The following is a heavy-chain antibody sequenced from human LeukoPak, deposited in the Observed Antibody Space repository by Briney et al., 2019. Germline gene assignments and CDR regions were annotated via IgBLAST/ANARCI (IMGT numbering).Heavy chain of an antibody. J-gene: IGHJ4*02. CDR2: IYYSGST. D-gene: IGHD5-24*01. CDR3: ARTRHDGYADY. Sequence: SETLSLTCTVSGDSIISYYWSWIRQPPGKGLEWIGYIYYSGSTKYNPSLKGRVTISVDTSKNQFSLKLNSVTAADTAVYYCARTRHDGYADYWGQGTLVTVSS. CDR1: GDSIISYY. V-gene: IGHV4-59*08.